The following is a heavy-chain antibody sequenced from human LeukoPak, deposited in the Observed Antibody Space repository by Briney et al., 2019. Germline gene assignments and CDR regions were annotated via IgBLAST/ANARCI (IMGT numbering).Heavy chain of an antibody. V-gene: IGHV3-53*01. Sequence: GGCLRLSCAPSGVTASSNYMSWVREAPGKGLEWVSVLHPGGDSYYTDSVKGRFTISRDNSKNTVYLQMNFLRAEDTAIYYCARGTDSSGWLDYWGQGTLVTLSS. CDR3: ARGTDSSGWLDY. CDR1: GVTASSNY. CDR2: LHPGGDS. D-gene: IGHD6-19*01. J-gene: IGHJ4*02.